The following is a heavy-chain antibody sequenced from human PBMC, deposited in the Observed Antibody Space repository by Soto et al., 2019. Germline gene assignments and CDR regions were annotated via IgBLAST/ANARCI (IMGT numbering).Heavy chain of an antibody. D-gene: IGHD3-9*01. CDR2: ISSSGTTI. J-gene: IGHJ4*02. CDR3: ARFGILTGYYRN. CDR1: GFTFSDYY. Sequence: QAQLEESGGGLVKPGGSLRLSCVASGFTFSDYYMTWIRQAPGKGLEWVSFISSSGTTIYYADSVKGRFTISRDNANNSLSLQMNRLRADDTAVYYCARFGILTGYYRNWGQGTLVTVSS. V-gene: IGHV3-11*01.